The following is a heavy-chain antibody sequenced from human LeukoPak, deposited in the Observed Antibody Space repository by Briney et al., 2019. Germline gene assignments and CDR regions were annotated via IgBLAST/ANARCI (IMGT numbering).Heavy chain of an antibody. CDR2: IYYRGST. J-gene: IGHJ4*02. Sequence: SETLSLTCTVSGGSISSQYWSWIRQPPGKGLEWIGYIYYRGSTYYNPSLKSRVTISVDTSKNQFSLNLTSVTAADTAVYYCARGSGRIYGLGLWGQGTLVTVSS. CDR1: GGSISSQY. CDR3: ARGSGRIYGLGL. D-gene: IGHD3-10*01. V-gene: IGHV4-59*11.